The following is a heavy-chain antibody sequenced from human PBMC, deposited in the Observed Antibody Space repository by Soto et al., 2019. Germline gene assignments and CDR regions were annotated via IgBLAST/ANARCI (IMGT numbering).Heavy chain of an antibody. D-gene: IGHD2-2*01. Sequence: QVQLQQWGAGLLKPSETLSLTCAVNGGSFSGYYWSWIRQPPGRGLEWIGEINHSGRTNLNPSLKSRVSTSVDPSKNHFSLRLSSVTAADTAVYYCARGPRCINTSCANDFYHVGLDVWGQGTTVTVSS. V-gene: IGHV4-34*01. CDR1: GGSFSGYY. CDR3: ARGPRCINTSCANDFYHVGLDV. CDR2: INHSGRT. J-gene: IGHJ6*02.